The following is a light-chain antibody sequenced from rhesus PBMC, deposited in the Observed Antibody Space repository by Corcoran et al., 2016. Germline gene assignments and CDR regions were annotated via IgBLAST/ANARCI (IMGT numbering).Light chain of an antibody. CDR2: EVS. CDR1: SRDIGGYNR. Sequence: QTAPTQPPSMSGSPGQSVTISCSGTSRDIGGYNRVSWYQQHSGKTPKLMIYEVSKRPSAVSVRLSGYKSANTASLTISGLQTEDGADYSCSSYAISGTFIFGSGTRLTVL. V-gene: IGLV2-13*03. CDR3: SSYAISGTFI. J-gene: IGLJ1*01.